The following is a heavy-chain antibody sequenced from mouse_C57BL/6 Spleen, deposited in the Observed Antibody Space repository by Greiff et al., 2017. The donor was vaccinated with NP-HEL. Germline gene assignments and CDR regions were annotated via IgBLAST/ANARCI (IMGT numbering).Heavy chain of an antibody. V-gene: IGHV5-4*03. CDR3: ASDRDGYFPYYAMDY. D-gene: IGHD2-3*01. CDR2: ISDGGSYT. Sequence: EVKLMESGGGLVKPGGSLKLSCAASGFTFSSYAMSWVRQTPEKRLEWVATISDGGSYTYYPDNVKGRFTISRDNAKHNLYLQMSHLKSEDTAMYYCASDRDGYFPYYAMDYWGQGTSVTVSS. J-gene: IGHJ4*01. CDR1: GFTFSSYA.